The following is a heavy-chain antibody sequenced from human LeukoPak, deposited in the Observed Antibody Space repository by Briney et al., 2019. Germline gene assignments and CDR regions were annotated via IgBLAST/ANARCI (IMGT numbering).Heavy chain of an antibody. J-gene: IGHJ4*02. D-gene: IGHD3-9*01. CDR2: ISAYNGNT. CDR3: ARDGDILTGYPLLSADY. V-gene: IGHV1-18*01. Sequence: ASVKVSCKASGYTFTSYGISWVRQAPGQGLEWMGWISAYNGNTNYAQKLQGRVTMTTDTSTSTAYMELGSLRSDDTAVYYCARDGDILTGYPLLSADYWGQGTLVTVSS. CDR1: GYTFTSYG.